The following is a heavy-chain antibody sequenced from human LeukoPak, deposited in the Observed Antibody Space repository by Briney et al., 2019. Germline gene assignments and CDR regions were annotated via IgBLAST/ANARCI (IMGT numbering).Heavy chain of an antibody. CDR3: ARGAKPHYYYYYGMDV. CDR2: ISSSGSYM. D-gene: IGHD1-26*01. CDR1: GFTFSSYS. Sequence: GGSLRLSCAASGFTFSSYSMNWVRQAPGKGLEWVSSISSSGSYMYYADSVKGRFTISRDNAKNSLFLQMDSLTAEDTAVYYCARGAKPHYYYYYGMDVWGKGTTVTVSS. V-gene: IGHV3-21*06. J-gene: IGHJ6*04.